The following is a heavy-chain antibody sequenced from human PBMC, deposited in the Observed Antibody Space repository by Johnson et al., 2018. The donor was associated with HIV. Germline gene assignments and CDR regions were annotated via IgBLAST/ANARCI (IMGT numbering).Heavy chain of an antibody. V-gene: IGHV3-30-3*01. J-gene: IGHJ3*02. CDR1: GFTFNTYT. D-gene: IGHD3-10*01. CDR3: ARLRITMVRGGPDAFDI. Sequence: VQLVECGGGVVQPGRSLRLSCAASGFTFNTYTMHWVRQAPGKGLEWVAVISYDGSNKYYADSVKGRFTISRDNSKNTLYLQMNSLRPEDTAVYYCARLRITMVRGGPDAFDIWGQGIMVTVSS. CDR2: ISYDGSNK.